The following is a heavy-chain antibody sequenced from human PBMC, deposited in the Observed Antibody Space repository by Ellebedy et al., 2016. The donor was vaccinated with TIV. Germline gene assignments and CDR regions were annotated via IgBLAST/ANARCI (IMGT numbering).Heavy chain of an antibody. J-gene: IGHJ6*02. D-gene: IGHD3-3*01. V-gene: IGHV4-59*01. CDR1: GVSISTYY. CDR3: ARVNRESGSGYHPSFYYGLDV. CDR2: IFHSGST. Sequence: MPSETLSLTFTVSGVSISTYYWSGSRQPPGKGLECIRYIFHSGSTNYNPTLKSRVALAVDTSKNQFSLRLSSVTAADTAVYYCARVNRESGSGYHPSFYYGLDVWGQGTTVTVSS.